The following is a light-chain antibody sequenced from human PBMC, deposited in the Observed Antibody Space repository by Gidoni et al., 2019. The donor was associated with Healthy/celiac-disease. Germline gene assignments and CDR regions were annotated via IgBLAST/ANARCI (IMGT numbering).Light chain of an antibody. CDR2: DAS. V-gene: IGKV3-11*01. J-gene: IGKJ4*01. CDR3: QQRSNWPT. Sequence: EIVLTQSPATLSLSPGERATLSCRASQRVSSYLACYQQKPVQAPRLLIYDASNRATGIPARFSGSGSGTDFTLTISSLEPEDFAVYYRQQRSNWPTFGGGTKVEIK. CDR1: QRVSSY.